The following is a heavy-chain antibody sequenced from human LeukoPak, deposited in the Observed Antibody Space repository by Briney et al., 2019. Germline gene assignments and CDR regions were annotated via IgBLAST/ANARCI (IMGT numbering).Heavy chain of an antibody. V-gene: IGHV3-30-3*01. CDR1: GFTFSSYA. D-gene: IGHD6-25*01. Sequence: GGSLRLSCAASGFTFSSYAIHWVRQAPGKGLEWVAVISYDGSNKYYADSVKGRFTISRDNSKNTLYLQMNSLRAEDTAVYYCARMGSGDYWGQGTLVTVSS. CDR3: ARMGSGDY. J-gene: IGHJ4*02. CDR2: ISYDGSNK.